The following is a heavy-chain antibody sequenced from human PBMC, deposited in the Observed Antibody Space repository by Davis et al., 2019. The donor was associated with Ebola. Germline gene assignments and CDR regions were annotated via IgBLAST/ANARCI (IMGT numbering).Heavy chain of an antibody. CDR1: GYTFTSYY. J-gene: IGHJ6*04. CDR2: INPSGGST. CDR3: ARDQIVVVVAATSPYYYYGMDV. D-gene: IGHD2-15*01. Sequence: ASVKASCKASGYTFTSYYMHWVRQAPGQGLEWMGIINPSGGSTSYAQKFQGRVTMTRDTSTSTVYMELSSLRSEDTAVYYCARDQIVVVVAATSPYYYYGMDVWGKGTTVTVSS. V-gene: IGHV1-46*01.